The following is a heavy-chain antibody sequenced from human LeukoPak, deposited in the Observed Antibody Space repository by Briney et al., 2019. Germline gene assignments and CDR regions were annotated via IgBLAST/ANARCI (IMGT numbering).Heavy chain of an antibody. CDR2: INPNSGGT. V-gene: IGHV1-2*02. D-gene: IGHD3-9*01. Sequence: ASVKVSCKAFGYTFTSNYMHWVRQAPGQGLEWMGWINPNSGGTNYAQKFQGRVTMTRDTSISTAYMELSRLRSDDTAVYYCAVHFDWLGFGYWGQGTLVTVSS. CDR3: AVHFDWLGFGY. CDR1: GYTFTSNY. J-gene: IGHJ4*02.